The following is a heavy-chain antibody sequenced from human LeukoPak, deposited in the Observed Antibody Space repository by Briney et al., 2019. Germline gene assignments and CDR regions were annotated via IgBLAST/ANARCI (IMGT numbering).Heavy chain of an antibody. CDR3: ASALYDFWSGYPYY. CDR2: IIPIFGTA. Sequence: SVKVSCKASGGTFSSYAISWVRQAPGQGLEWMGGIIPIFGTANYAQKFQGKVTITANESTSTAYMELSSLRSEDTAVYYCASALYDFWSGYPYYWGQGTLVTVSS. D-gene: IGHD3-3*01. J-gene: IGHJ4*02. V-gene: IGHV1-69*13. CDR1: GGTFSSYA.